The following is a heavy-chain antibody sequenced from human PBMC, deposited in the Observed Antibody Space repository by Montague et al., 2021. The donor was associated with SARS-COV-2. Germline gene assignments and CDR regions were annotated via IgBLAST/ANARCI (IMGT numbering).Heavy chain of an antibody. CDR3: AHSLLVSPLGDFDS. CDR1: GFSLITGGVG. Sequence: PALVKPTQTLTLTCTFSGFSLITGGVGVGWIRQPPGKALEWLALIFWNDDKRYNSSLKNRLTVTKDTSKNQVVLTMTNMDPLDTGTYYCAHSLLVSPLGDFDSWGQGTLVTVAS. J-gene: IGHJ4*02. CDR2: IFWNDDK. V-gene: IGHV2-5*01. D-gene: IGHD3-16*01.